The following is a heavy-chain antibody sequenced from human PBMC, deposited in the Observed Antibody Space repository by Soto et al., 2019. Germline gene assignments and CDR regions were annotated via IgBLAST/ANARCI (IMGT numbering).Heavy chain of an antibody. D-gene: IGHD4-17*01. CDR2: INAGNGNT. Sequence: QVQLVQSGAEVKKPGASVKVSGKASGYTFTSYAMHWVRQAPGQRLEWMGWINAGNGNTKYSQKFQGRVTITRDTSASTAYMELSSLRSEDTAVYYCARRGGGTVTTGVTEYFQHWGQGTLVTVSS. V-gene: IGHV1-3*01. CDR3: ARRGGGTVTTGVTEYFQH. J-gene: IGHJ1*01. CDR1: GYTFTSYA.